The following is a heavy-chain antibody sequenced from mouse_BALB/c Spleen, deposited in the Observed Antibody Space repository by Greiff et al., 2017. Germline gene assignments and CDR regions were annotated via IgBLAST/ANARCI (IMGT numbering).Heavy chain of an antibody. D-gene: IGHD2-3*01. Sequence: QVQLQQSGAELVRPGASVTLSCKASRYTFTDYEMHWVKQTPVHGLEWIGAIDPETGGTAYNQKFKGKATLTADKSSSTAYMELRSLTSEDSAVYYCARCYEDAMDYWGQGTSVTVSS. J-gene: IGHJ4*01. V-gene: IGHV1-15*01. CDR3: ARCYEDAMDY. CDR1: RYTFTDYE. CDR2: IDPETGGT.